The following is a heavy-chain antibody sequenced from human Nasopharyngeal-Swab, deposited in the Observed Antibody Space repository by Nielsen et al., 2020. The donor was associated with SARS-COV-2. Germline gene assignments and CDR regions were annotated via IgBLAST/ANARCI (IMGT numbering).Heavy chain of an antibody. CDR1: GFAFGDSA. Sequence: LKISCAASGFAFGDSARHWSRQRPGKGLEWVSGISWNSSTIGDVDSVRGRFTISRDNAKNSLYLQMNSLRAEDTAFYYCTKDSYDILTGYSTGLDSWGQGTLVTVSS. CDR3: TKDSYDILTGYSTGLDS. D-gene: IGHD3-9*01. V-gene: IGHV3-9*01. CDR2: ISWNSSTI. J-gene: IGHJ4*02.